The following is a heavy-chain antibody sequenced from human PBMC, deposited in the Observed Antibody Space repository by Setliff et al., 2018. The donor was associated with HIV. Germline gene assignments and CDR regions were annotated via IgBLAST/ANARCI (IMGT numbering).Heavy chain of an antibody. CDR2: IHTSGST. V-gene: IGHV4-61*09. CDR1: GGSISSGSHF. CDR3: ARVGYHGSGRYSFDY. Sequence: PSETLSLTCPVSGGSISSGSHFWGWIRQPAGKGLEWIGHIHTSGSTKYNPSLKSRVTISADTSKNPFSLNLSSVTAAETAVYYCARVGYHGSGRYSFDYWGQGTLVTVSS. D-gene: IGHD3-10*01. J-gene: IGHJ4*02.